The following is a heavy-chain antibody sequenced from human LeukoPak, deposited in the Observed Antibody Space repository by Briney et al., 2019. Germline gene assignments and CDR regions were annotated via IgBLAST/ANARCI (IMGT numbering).Heavy chain of an antibody. V-gene: IGHV7-4-1*02. CDR2: INTNTGNP. CDR3: AIRYCSSTSCYLDY. J-gene: IGHJ4*02. Sequence: ASVKVSCKASGYTFTSYAMNWVRQAPGQRLEWMGWINTNTGNPTYAQGFTGRFVFSLDTSVSTAYLQISSLKAEDTAVYYCAIRYCSSTSCYLDYWGQGTLVTVSS. D-gene: IGHD2-2*01. CDR1: GYTFTSYA.